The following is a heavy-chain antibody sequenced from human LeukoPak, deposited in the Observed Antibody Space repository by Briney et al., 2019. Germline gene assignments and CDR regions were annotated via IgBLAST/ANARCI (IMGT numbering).Heavy chain of an antibody. CDR1: RFKFSDSN. J-gene: IGHJ4*02. CDR2: ISYSGKTI. Sequence: GGSLTLSCAASRFKFSDSNMSWIRQAPGKGLEWVSYISYSGKTIYYGDSVKGRFTISRDNAKNSLYLHMNSLRVEDTAVYYRARNGSGSNLPYRHWGQGTLVTVSS. CDR3: ARNGSGSNLPYRH. V-gene: IGHV3-11*01. D-gene: IGHD1-26*01.